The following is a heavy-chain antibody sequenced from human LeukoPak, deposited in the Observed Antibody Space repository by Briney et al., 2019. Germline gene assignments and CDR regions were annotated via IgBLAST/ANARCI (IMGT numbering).Heavy chain of an antibody. D-gene: IGHD3-22*01. CDR3: AKEEVISGNHGVYFDY. J-gene: IGHJ4*02. Sequence: GGSLRLSCAASGFTFRSYGMHWVRQAPGKGLEWVAFIRYDGNSNYYADSVKGRFTISRDNSRSTLYLQMNSLRAEDTAVYYCAKEEVISGNHGVYFDYWGQGTLVTVSS. CDR2: IRYDGNSN. CDR1: GFTFRSYG. V-gene: IGHV3-30*02.